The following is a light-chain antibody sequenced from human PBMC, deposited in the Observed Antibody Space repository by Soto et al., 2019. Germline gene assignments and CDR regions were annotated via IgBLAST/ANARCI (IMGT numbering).Light chain of an antibody. CDR3: SSFSSSTTLYV. CDR2: EVS. Sequence: QSALTQPASVSGSPGQSITISCTGTSSDVGGYKHVSWYQHHADKAPKLMIYEVSNRPSGVSNRFSGSKSGNTASLTIYGLQAEDEADYYCSSFSSSTTLYVFGTGTKVTVL. J-gene: IGLJ1*01. CDR1: SSDVGGYKH. V-gene: IGLV2-14*01.